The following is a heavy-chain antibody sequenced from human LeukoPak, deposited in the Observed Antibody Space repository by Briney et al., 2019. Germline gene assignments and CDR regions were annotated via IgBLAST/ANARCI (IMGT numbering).Heavy chain of an antibody. Sequence: GGSLRLSCAASGLTFSNYWMTWVRQAPGKGLEWVAHINQDGSKEYYMDSVKARFTISRDNAKNSLYLQMNSLRAEDTAVYYCVRDGGVSGYDLLDYWGQGTLVTVSS. CDR2: INQDGSKE. CDR1: GLTFSNYW. CDR3: VRDGGVSGYDLLDY. J-gene: IGHJ4*02. D-gene: IGHD5-12*01. V-gene: IGHV3-7*01.